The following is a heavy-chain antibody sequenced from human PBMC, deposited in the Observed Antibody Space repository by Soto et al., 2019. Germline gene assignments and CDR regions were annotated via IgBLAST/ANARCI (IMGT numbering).Heavy chain of an antibody. CDR1: GFSFSTYS. CDR3: ARGGSSSDNGMDV. J-gene: IGHJ6*02. D-gene: IGHD6-6*01. Sequence: EVQLVESGGGLVQPGGSLRLSCAASGFSFSTYSMNWVRQAPGKGLEWVAYISSRSYTIYYIDSVKGRFTISRDNAKSSLYLQMSSLRDDDTAVYYCARGGSSSDNGMDVWGQGTTVTVSS. CDR2: ISSRSYTI. V-gene: IGHV3-48*02.